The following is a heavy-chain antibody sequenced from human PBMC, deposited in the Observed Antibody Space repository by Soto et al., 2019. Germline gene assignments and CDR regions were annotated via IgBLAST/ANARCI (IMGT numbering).Heavy chain of an antibody. Sequence: GGSLRLSCAASTFTFSSYSMNWVRQAPGKGLEWVSSISSSSSYIYYADSVKGRFTISRDNAKNSLYLQMNSLRAEDTAVYYCARDAPGYDAFDIWGQGTMVTGSS. J-gene: IGHJ3*02. CDR1: TFTFSSYS. V-gene: IGHV3-21*01. CDR2: ISSSSSYI. D-gene: IGHD3-9*01. CDR3: ARDAPGYDAFDI.